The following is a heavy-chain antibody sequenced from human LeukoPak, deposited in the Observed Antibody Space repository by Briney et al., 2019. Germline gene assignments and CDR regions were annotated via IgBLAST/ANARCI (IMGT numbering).Heavy chain of an antibody. D-gene: IGHD6-13*01. CDR3: ARVSTQYSSSWYGSRDY. CDR2: IYHSGST. Sequence: SETLSLTCTVSGGSISSYYWSWLRQPPGKGLEWIGSIYHSGSTYYNPSLKSRVTISVDTSKNQFSLKLSSVTAADTAVYYCARVSTQYSSSWYGSRDYWGQGTLVTVSS. CDR1: GGSISSYY. J-gene: IGHJ4*02. V-gene: IGHV4-38-2*02.